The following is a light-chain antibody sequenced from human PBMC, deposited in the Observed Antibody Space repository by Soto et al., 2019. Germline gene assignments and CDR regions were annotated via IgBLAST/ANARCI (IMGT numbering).Light chain of an antibody. CDR3: QQRVNRVT. J-gene: IGKJ4*01. V-gene: IGKV3D-20*02. CDR1: QSVSSSY. Sequence: EIVLTQSPGTLSLSPGERATLSCRASQSVSSSYLAWYQQKPGQAPRLLIYAASSRATGIPDRFSGSGSGTDFTLTINRLEPEDFAVYYCQQRVNRVTFGGGTKVEI. CDR2: AAS.